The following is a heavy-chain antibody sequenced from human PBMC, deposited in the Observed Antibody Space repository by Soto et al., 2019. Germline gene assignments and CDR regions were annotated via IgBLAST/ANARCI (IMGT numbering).Heavy chain of an antibody. CDR1: GFTFSSYS. CDR3: ARDIGGLIDI. CDR2: ISSSSSYI. D-gene: IGHD3-16*02. Sequence: PGGSLRLSCASSGFTFSSYSMNWVRQAPGKGLEWVSSISSSSSYIYYADSVKGRFTISRDNAKNSLYLQMNSLRAEDTAVYYCARDIGGLIDIWGQGTMVTVSS. J-gene: IGHJ3*02. V-gene: IGHV3-21*01.